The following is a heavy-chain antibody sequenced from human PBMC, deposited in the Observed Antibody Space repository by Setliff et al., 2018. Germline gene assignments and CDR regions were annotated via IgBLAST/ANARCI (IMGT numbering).Heavy chain of an antibody. V-gene: IGHV4-61*09. Sequence: PSETLSLTCTVSGDSISSRRSYWGWFRQPAGKGLEWIGQIYTSWSTNYNPSLKSRGTISLDTSKNQFSLSLSSVTAADTAVYYCARYKPKLPELAIYGSCDYWRQGALVTVAS. CDR1: GDSISSRRSY. CDR3: ARYKPKLPELAIYGSCDY. CDR2: IYTSWST. J-gene: IGHJ4*02. D-gene: IGHD3-3*01.